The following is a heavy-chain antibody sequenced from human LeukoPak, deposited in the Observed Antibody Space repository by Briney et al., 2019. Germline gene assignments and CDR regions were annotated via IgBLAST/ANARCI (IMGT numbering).Heavy chain of an antibody. Sequence: SETLSLTCTVSGASISSGGYYWTWIRQHPGKGLEWIGYIYYSGSTYYNPSFKSRVTISVDTSKNQFSLKLSSVTAADTAVYYCARDNCSGGSCYSDYWGQGTLVTVSS. CDR3: ARDNCSGGSCYSDY. V-gene: IGHV4-31*03. CDR1: GASISSGGYY. CDR2: IYYSGST. J-gene: IGHJ4*02. D-gene: IGHD2-15*01.